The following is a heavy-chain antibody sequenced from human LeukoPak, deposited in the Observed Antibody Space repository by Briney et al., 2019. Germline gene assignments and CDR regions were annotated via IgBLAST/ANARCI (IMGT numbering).Heavy chain of an antibody. CDR3: ARDYLDSYYYYGMDV. Sequence: SETLSLTCAVYGGSFSGYYWSWIRQHPGKGLEWIGYIYYSGSTYYNPSLKGRVTISVDTSKNQFSLKLSSVTAADTAVYYCARDYLDSYYYYGMDVWGQGTTVTVSS. J-gene: IGHJ6*02. CDR2: IYYSGST. CDR1: GGSFSGYY. V-gene: IGHV4-31*11.